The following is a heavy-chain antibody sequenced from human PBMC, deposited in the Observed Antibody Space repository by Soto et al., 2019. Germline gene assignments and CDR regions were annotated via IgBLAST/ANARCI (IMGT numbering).Heavy chain of an antibody. CDR1: GYTFTSYG. D-gene: IGHD3-10*01. CDR2: ISAYNGNT. CDR3: ARVIDGSGTHYSSTGRLETWFDP. J-gene: IGHJ5*02. Sequence: ASVKVSCKASGYTFTSYGISWVRQAPGQGLEWMGWISAYNGNTNYAQKLQGRVTMTTDTSTSTAYMELRSLRSDDTAVYYCARVIDGSGTHYSSTGRLETWFDPWGQGTLVTVSS. V-gene: IGHV1-18*01.